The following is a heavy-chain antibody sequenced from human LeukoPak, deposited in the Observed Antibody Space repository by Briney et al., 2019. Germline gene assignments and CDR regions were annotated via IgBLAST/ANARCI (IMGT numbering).Heavy chain of an antibody. CDR3: ARGGDSGGLFDSFDI. D-gene: IGHD2-15*01. J-gene: IGHJ3*02. V-gene: IGHV4-59*01. Sequence: SSGTLSLTCTVSGGSISSYYWSWIRQPPGKGLEWIGYIYYSGSTNYNPSLKSRVTISVDTPKNQFSLKLSSVTAADTAVYYCARGGDSGGLFDSFDIWGQGTVVTVSS. CDR1: GGSISSYY. CDR2: IYYSGST.